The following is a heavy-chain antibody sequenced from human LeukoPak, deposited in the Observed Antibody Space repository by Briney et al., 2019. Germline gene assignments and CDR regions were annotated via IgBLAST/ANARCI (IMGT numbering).Heavy chain of an antibody. Sequence: GGSLRLSCAASGFTFSAYWLHWVRQAPGKGLVWVSRINSDGSSTSTSYADSVKGRFTISRDNAKNSLYLQMNSLRAEDTAVYYCARGGYSSGWGYYYDSSVPDVGDYWGQGTLVTVSS. J-gene: IGHJ4*02. CDR2: INSDGSSTST. CDR3: ARGGYSSGWGYYYDSSVPDVGDY. V-gene: IGHV3-74*01. D-gene: IGHD3-22*01. CDR1: GFTFSAYW.